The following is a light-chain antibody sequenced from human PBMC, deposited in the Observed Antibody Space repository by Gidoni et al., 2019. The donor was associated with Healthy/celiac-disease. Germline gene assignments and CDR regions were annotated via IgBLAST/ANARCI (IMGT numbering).Light chain of an antibody. J-gene: IGKJ1*01. V-gene: IGKV4-1*01. Sequence: DIVMTQAPDSLALSLGERATINCKSSQSVLYSSNNKNYLAWYQQKPGQPPQLLIFWAATRESGVPDRFSGSGSGTDFTLTISSLQAEDVSVYYCQQYYSTPPTFGQGTKVEIK. CDR2: WAA. CDR3: QQYYSTPPT. CDR1: QSVLYSSNNKNY.